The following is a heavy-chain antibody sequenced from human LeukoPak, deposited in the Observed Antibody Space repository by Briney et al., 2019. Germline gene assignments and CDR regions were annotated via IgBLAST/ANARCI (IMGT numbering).Heavy chain of an antibody. CDR2: ISWNSGSI. V-gene: IGHV3-9*01. J-gene: IGHJ4*02. D-gene: IGHD2-2*01. CDR3: AKDKRSAAMLYFDY. Sequence: GGSLRLSCAASGFTFDDYAMHWVRQAPGKGLEWVSGISWNSGSIGYADSVKGRFTISRDNAKNSLYLQMNSLRAEDTALYYCAKDKRSAAMLYFDYWGQGTLVTVPS. CDR1: GFTFDDYA.